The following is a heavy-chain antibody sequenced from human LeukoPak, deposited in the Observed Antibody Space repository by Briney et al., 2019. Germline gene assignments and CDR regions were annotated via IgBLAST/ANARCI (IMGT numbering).Heavy chain of an antibody. CDR2: ISSSGSTI. V-gene: IGHV3-11*01. CDR3: ARNSAAAGSPVDY. Sequence: GGSLRLSCAASGFTFSNYAMSWIRQAPGKGLEWVSYISSSGSTIYYADSVKGRFTISRDNAENSLYLQMNSLRAEDTAVYYCARNSAAAGSPVDYWGQGTLVTVSS. D-gene: IGHD6-13*01. CDR1: GFTFSNYA. J-gene: IGHJ4*02.